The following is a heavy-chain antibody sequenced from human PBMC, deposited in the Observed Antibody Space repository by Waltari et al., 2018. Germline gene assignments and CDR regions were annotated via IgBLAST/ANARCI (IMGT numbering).Heavy chain of an antibody. Sequence: QVQLQESGPGLVKPSQTLSLTCTVSGGSISSGSYYWSWIRQPAGKGLEWIGRIYTSGSTNYNPALKSRVTISVDTAKNQFSLKLSSVTAADTAVYYCARATGNYYDSSPTDLDYWGQGTLVTVSS. J-gene: IGHJ4*02. CDR2: IYTSGST. V-gene: IGHV4-61*02. D-gene: IGHD3-22*01. CDR1: GGSISSGSYY. CDR3: ARATGNYYDSSPTDLDY.